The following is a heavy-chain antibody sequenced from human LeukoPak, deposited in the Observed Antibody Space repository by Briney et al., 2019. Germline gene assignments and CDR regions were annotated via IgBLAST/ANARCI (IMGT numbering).Heavy chain of an antibody. J-gene: IGHJ3*02. CDR3: ASMGRDYDILTGYYSNDAFDI. CDR2: IYYSGST. D-gene: IGHD3-9*01. V-gene: IGHV4-39*01. CDR1: GGSISSSSYY. Sequence: SETLSLTCTVSGGSISSSSYYWGWIRQPPGKGLEWIGSIYYSGSTYYNPSLKSRVTISVDTSKNQFSLKLSSVTAADTAVYHCASMGRDYDILTGYYSNDAFDIWGQGTMVTVSS.